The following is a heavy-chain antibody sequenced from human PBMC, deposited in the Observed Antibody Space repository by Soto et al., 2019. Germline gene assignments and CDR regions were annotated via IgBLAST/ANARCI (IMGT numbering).Heavy chain of an antibody. CDR2: TYYGWNT. Sequence: SETLSLTFSVSGGSISDYYWSWIRQPPGKGLEWIFDTYYGWNTNYNPSLKSRVTISVDTSKNQFSLKLISVTAADTAVYYCARDREYYDRIGLYFHXWGQVTLFTVSX. D-gene: IGHD3-22*01. V-gene: IGHV4-59*01. CDR1: GGSISDYY. CDR3: ARDREYYDRIGLYFHX. J-gene: IGHJ4*02.